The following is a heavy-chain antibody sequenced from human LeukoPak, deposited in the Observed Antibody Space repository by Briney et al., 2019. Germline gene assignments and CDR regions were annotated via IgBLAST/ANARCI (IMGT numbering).Heavy chain of an antibody. Sequence: GGSLRLSCAASGFTVSSNYMSWVRQAPGKGLEWVSVIYSGGSTYYADSVKGRFTISRDNSKNTLYLQMNSLRAEDTAVYYRATVTAALYYYGMDVWGQGTTVTVSS. J-gene: IGHJ6*02. V-gene: IGHV3-66*02. D-gene: IGHD2-21*02. CDR2: IYSGGST. CDR3: ATVTAALYYYGMDV. CDR1: GFTVSSNY.